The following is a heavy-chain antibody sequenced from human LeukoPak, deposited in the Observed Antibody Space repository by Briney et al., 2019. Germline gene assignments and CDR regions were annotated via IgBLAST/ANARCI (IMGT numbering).Heavy chain of an antibody. CDR3: AGAPLIAVAGFFDY. Sequence: SETLSLTCTVSGGSISSYYWSWIRQPPGKGLEWIGYIYYSGSTNYNPSLKSRVTISVDTSKNQFSLKLSPVTAADTAVYYCAGAPLIAVAGFFDYWGQGTLVTVSS. D-gene: IGHD6-19*01. V-gene: IGHV4-59*08. CDR1: GGSISSYY. CDR2: IYYSGST. J-gene: IGHJ4*02.